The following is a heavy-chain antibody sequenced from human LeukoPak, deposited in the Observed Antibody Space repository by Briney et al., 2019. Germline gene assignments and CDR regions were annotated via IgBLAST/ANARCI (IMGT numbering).Heavy chain of an antibody. J-gene: IGHJ4*02. D-gene: IGHD6-13*01. CDR2: IYYTGST. Sequence: PSETLSLTCTVTGGSISSYYWSWIRQPPGKGLEWIGYIYYTGSTNYNPSLKSRVTISVDTSKNQFSLKLSSVTAADTAVYYCARGGIAAAEVRYWGQGTLVTVSS. CDR1: GGSISSYY. CDR3: ARGGIAAAEVRY. V-gene: IGHV4-59*12.